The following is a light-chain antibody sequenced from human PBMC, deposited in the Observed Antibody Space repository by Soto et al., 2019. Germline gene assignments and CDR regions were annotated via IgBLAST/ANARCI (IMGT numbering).Light chain of an antibody. J-gene: IGKJ3*01. Sequence: EIVLTQSPGTLSLSRGERATLSCRASQSVSSRYIAWYQQKPGQAPSLLIYGASSRATGIPQRFSGSGSGTDFTLTISRLEPEDFAVYYCQQYGNSLFTFGPGTKVDIK. V-gene: IGKV3-20*01. CDR2: GAS. CDR1: QSVSSRY. CDR3: QQYGNSLFT.